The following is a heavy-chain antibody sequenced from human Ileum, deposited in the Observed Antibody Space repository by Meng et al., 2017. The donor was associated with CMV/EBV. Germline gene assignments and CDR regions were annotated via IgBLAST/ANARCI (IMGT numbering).Heavy chain of an antibody. CDR1: GGSVSSGSYY. Sequence: SGGSVSSGSYYWSWIRQPPGKGLEWIGYIYYSGSTNYNPSLKSRVTISVDTSKNQFSLKLSSVTAADTAVYYCARNLVYYFTGYYFDYWGQGTLVTVSS. CDR2: IYYSGST. CDR3: ARNLVYYFTGYYFDY. V-gene: IGHV4-61*01. J-gene: IGHJ4*02. D-gene: IGHD3-10*01.